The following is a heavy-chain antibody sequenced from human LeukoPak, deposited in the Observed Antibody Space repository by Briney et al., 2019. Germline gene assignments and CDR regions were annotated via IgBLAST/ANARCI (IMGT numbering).Heavy chain of an antibody. V-gene: IGHV1-8*01. D-gene: IGHD3-3*01. J-gene: IGHJ3*02. CDR1: GYTFTSYD. CDR3: ARGRSDFWSGYLDAFDI. Sequence: ASVKVSCKASGYTFTSYDINWVRQATGQGLEWMGWMNPNSGNTGYAQKFQGRVTMTRNTSISTAYMELSSLRSEDTAVYYCARGRSDFWSGYLDAFDIWGQGTMVTVSS. CDR2: MNPNSGNT.